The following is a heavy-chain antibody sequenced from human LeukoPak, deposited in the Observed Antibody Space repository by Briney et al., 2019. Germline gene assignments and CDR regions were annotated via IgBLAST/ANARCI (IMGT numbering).Heavy chain of an antibody. D-gene: IGHD4-17*01. CDR3: ARGQGDYKPPYFDY. Sequence: SETLSLTCTVSGGSLSSYHWSWIRQPAGKGLEWIGRIYTSGSTNYNPSLKSRVTMSVDTSKNQFSLKLSSVTAADTAVYYCARGQGDYKPPYFDYWGQGTLVTVSS. CDR2: IYTSGST. CDR1: GGSLSSYH. J-gene: IGHJ4*02. V-gene: IGHV4-4*07.